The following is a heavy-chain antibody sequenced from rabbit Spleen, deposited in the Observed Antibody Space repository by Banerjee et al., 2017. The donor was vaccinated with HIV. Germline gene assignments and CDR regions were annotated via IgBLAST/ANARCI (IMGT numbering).Heavy chain of an antibody. CDR2: IDSGSSGST. CDR3: ARDLTDAIGWNFGW. Sequence: QSLEESGGDLVKPGASLTLTCTASGVSFSLSSYMCWVRQAPGKGLEWIACIDSGSSGSTYYASWAKGRFTSSKTSSTTVTLQMTSLTAADTATYFCARDLTDAIGWNFGWWGQGTLVTVS. CDR1: GVSFSLSSY. V-gene: IGHV1S40*01. D-gene: IGHD4-1*01. J-gene: IGHJ3*01.